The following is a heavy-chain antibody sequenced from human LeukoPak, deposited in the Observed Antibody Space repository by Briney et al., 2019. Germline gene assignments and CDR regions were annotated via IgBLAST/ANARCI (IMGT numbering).Heavy chain of an antibody. CDR2: ISYDGGNK. V-gene: IGHV3-30-3*01. Sequence: GGSLRLSCAACGFAFSSYGLQWVRQAPGKGLEWVAVISYDGGNKYYADSVKGRFTISRDNSKSTLYLQMNSLRVYDTAVYYGAGHPLHYSTDWSFDYWGQGTLVTVS. CDR3: AGHPLHYSTDWSFDY. D-gene: IGHD3-9*01. CDR1: GFAFSSYG. J-gene: IGHJ4*02.